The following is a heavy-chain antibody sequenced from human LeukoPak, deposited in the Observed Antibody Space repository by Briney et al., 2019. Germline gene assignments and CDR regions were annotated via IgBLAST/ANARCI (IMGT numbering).Heavy chain of an antibody. CDR3: ARAGYPSYSSGWLDY. CDR2: IYYSGST. D-gene: IGHD6-19*01. V-gene: IGHV4-30-4*08. J-gene: IGHJ4*02. Sequence: PSQTLSLTCTVSGGSISSGDYYWSWIRQPPGKGLEWIGYIYYSGSTYYNPSLKSRVTISVDTSKNQFSLKLSSVTAADTAVYYCARAGYPSYSSGWLDYWGQGTLVTVSS. CDR1: GGSISSGDYY.